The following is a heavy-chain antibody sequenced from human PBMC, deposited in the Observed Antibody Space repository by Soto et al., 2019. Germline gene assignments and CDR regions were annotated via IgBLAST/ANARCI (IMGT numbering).Heavy chain of an antibody. CDR3: AKESRSSGPRAFDV. CDR2: ISYDGSNK. J-gene: IGHJ3*01. V-gene: IGHV3-30*18. D-gene: IGHD3-22*01. Sequence: PGGSLRLSCAASGFTFSSYGMHWVRQAPGKGLEWVAVISYDGSNKYYADSVKGRFTISRDNSKNTLYLQMNSLRAEDTAVYYCAKESRSSGPRAFDVCGQGTMVTVSS. CDR1: GFTFSSYG.